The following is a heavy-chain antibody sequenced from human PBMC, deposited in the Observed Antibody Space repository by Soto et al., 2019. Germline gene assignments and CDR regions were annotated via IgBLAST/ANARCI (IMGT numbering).Heavy chain of an antibody. Sequence: QVQLVQSGAEVKKPGASVKVSCKASGYTFTSYDINWVRQATGQGLEWMGWMNPNSGNTGYAQKFQGRVTMTRNTSISTAYMELSSLRSEDTAVYYCARNRYCSSTSCARERGYRGYDSWFDPWGEGTLVTVSS. CDR2: MNPNSGNT. D-gene: IGHD2-2*01. J-gene: IGHJ5*02. CDR1: GYTFTSYD. CDR3: ARNRYCSSTSCARERGYRGYDSWFDP. V-gene: IGHV1-8*01.